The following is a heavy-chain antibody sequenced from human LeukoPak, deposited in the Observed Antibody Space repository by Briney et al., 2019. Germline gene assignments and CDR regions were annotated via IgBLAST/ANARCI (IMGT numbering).Heavy chain of an antibody. D-gene: IGHD3-22*01. CDR1: GFTFSNAW. V-gene: IGHV3-23*01. Sequence: GGSLRLSCAASGFTFSNAWMSWVRQAPGKGLEWVSAISGSGGSTYYADSVKGRFTISRDNSKNTLYLQMNSLRAEDTAVYYCAKILGDYYDSSGYLKYWGQGTLVTVSS. CDR3: AKILGDYYDSSGYLKY. J-gene: IGHJ4*02. CDR2: ISGSGGST.